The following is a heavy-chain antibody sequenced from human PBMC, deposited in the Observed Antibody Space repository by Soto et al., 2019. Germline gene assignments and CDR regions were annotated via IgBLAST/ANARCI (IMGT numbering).Heavy chain of an antibody. CDR1: GFTFSNYW. Sequence: GGSLRLSCAASGFTFSNYWMSWVRQAPGKGLEWVANIKQDGSEKNYKDSVKGRLTISRDNAKNSLSLQMNSLRAEDTAVYYCARRATTSAGYFDLWGRGTLVTVSS. D-gene: IGHD1-26*01. CDR2: IKQDGSEK. V-gene: IGHV3-7*01. J-gene: IGHJ2*01. CDR3: ARRATTSAGYFDL.